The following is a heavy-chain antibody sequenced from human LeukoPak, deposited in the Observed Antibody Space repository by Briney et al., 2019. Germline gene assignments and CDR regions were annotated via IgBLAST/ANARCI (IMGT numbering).Heavy chain of an antibody. J-gene: IGHJ5*02. CDR1: GGSISSSSYY. V-gene: IGHV4-39*01. D-gene: IGHD6-19*01. CDR2: IYYSGST. CDR3: ARGVAGNRWFDH. Sequence: PSETLSLTCTVSGGSISSSSYYWGWIRQPPGKGLEWIGSIYYSGSTYYNPSLKSRVTISVDTSKNQFSLKLSSVTAADTAVYYCARGVAGNRWFDHWGQGTLVTVSS.